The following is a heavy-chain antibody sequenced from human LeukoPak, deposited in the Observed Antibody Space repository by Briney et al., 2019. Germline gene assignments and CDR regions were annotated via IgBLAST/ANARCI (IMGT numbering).Heavy chain of an antibody. J-gene: IGHJ4*02. CDR3: ARALSFDY. CDR1: GASISSYY. Sequence: PSETLSLTCTVSGASISSYYWSWLRQPPGKGLEWIGEINHSGSTNYNPSLKSRVTISVDTSKNQFSLKLSSVTAADTAVYYCARALSFDYWGQGTLVTVSS. V-gene: IGHV4-34*01. CDR2: INHSGST.